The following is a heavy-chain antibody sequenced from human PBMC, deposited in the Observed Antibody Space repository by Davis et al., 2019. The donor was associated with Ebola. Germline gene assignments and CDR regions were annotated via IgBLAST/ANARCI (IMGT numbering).Heavy chain of an antibody. CDR2: IWYDGSNK. J-gene: IGHJ4*02. V-gene: IGHV3-33*01. CDR1: GFTFSSYG. CDR3: ASTMRLHLGETYDY. D-gene: IGHD3-16*01. Sequence: GGSLRLSCAASGFTFSSYGMHWVRQAPGKGLEWVAVIWYDGSNKYYADSVKGRFTISRDNSKNTLYLQMNSLRAEDTAVYYCASTMRLHLGETYDYWGQGTLVTVSS.